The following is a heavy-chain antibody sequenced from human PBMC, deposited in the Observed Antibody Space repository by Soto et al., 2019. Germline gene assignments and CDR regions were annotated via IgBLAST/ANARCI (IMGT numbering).Heavy chain of an antibody. D-gene: IGHD1-26*01. CDR1: GFTFSSYA. J-gene: IGHJ6*02. CDR3: ARDMSGGTYNYYYGMDV. V-gene: IGHV3-23*01. Sequence: GGSLRLSCAASGFTFSSYAMTWVRQAPGRGLEWVSAISGSGSPTYYADSVKGRFTISRDNSKNTLYLQMNSLRVDDTAVYYCARDMSGGTYNYYYGMDVRGQGTTVTVSS. CDR2: ISGSGSPT.